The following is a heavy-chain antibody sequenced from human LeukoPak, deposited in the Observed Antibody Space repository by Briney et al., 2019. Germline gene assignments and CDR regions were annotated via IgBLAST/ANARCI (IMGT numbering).Heavy chain of an antibody. Sequence: SETLSLTRTVSGGSISSYYWSWIRQPPGKGLEWIGYIYYSGSTNYNPSLKSRVTISVDTSKNQFSLKLSSVTAADTAVYYCARLASSTSLLYWFDPWGQGTLVTVSS. CDR1: GGSISSYY. J-gene: IGHJ5*02. CDR2: IYYSGST. CDR3: ARLASSTSLLYWFDP. V-gene: IGHV4-59*08. D-gene: IGHD2-2*01.